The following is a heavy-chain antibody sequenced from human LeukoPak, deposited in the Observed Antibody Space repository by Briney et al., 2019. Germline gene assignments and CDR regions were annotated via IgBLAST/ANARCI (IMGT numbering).Heavy chain of an antibody. Sequence: ASVKVSCXASGYTFTGYYMHWVRRAPGQGLEWMGYINPDSGGTSYAQKFQGRVTMTRDASISTAYLELSRLTSDDTALYFCARVESCGGHCYYYFDNWGQGTLLTVSS. J-gene: IGHJ4*02. CDR3: ARVESCGGHCYYYFDN. D-gene: IGHD2-21*01. CDR2: INPDSGGT. V-gene: IGHV1-2*02. CDR1: GYTFTGYY.